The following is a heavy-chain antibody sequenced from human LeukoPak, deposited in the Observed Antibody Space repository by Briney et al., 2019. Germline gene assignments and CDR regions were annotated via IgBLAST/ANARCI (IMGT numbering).Heavy chain of an antibody. J-gene: IGHJ4*02. D-gene: IGHD5-18*01. V-gene: IGHV3-48*01. Sequence: YITSSSSTIYYADSVKGRFTISRDNAKNSLYLQMNSLRAEDTAVYYCARAWSGYTYGYYYWGQGTLVTVSS. CDR2: ITSSSSTI. CDR3: ARAWSGYTYGYYY.